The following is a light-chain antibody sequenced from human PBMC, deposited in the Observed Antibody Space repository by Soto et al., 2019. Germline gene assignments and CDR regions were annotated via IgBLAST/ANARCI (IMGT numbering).Light chain of an antibody. CDR2: DAS. CDR1: QSISSW. J-gene: IGKJ1*01. V-gene: IGKV1-5*01. Sequence: DIQVTQSPSTLSASVGDRVTITCRASQSISSWLAWYQQKPGKAPKLLIYDASSLESGVPSRFSGSGSGTEFTLTISSLQPDDFATYYCQQYNSYLWTFGQGTKV. CDR3: QQYNSYLWT.